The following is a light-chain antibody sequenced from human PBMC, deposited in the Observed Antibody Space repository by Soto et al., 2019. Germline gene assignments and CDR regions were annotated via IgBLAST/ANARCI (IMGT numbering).Light chain of an antibody. CDR3: QQYGSSPRT. V-gene: IGKV3-20*01. CDR1: QSVTSNY. Sequence: EIVLTQSPGTLSLSPGERATLSCRASQSVTSNYLAWYQQRLGQAPRLLIYGASSRATGIPDRFSGSGSGTGFTLTISRLEPEDFAVYYCQQYGSSPRTFGQGTKVEIK. CDR2: GAS. J-gene: IGKJ1*01.